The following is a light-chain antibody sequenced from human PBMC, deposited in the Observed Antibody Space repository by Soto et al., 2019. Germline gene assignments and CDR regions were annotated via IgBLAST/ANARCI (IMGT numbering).Light chain of an antibody. V-gene: IGKV1-12*01. CDR3: QQGDSYPIT. J-gene: IGKJ5*01. Sequence: DLQMTQSPSSVSASVGDRVTLTCRASQSIYTWLAWYQQKPGTVPKLLIYAASTLQSGVPSRFSGSGAGTEFTLTISGLQPEDFGTYYCQQGDSYPITFGQGTRLEIK. CDR2: AAS. CDR1: QSIYTW.